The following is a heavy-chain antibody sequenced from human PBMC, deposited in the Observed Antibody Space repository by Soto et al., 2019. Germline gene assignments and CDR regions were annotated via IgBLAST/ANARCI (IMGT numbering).Heavy chain of an antibody. V-gene: IGHV3-48*03. CDR1: GFTFSSYE. CDR2: ISSSGSTI. CDR3: ARGANVLLWFGDSQGGMDG. Sequence: GGSLRLSCAASGFTFSSYEMNWVRQAPGKGLEWVSYISSSGSTIYYADSVKGRFTISRDNAKNSLYLQMNSLRAEDTDVYYCARGANVLLWFGDSQGGMDGWGQGTTVTVSS. J-gene: IGHJ6*02. D-gene: IGHD3-10*01.